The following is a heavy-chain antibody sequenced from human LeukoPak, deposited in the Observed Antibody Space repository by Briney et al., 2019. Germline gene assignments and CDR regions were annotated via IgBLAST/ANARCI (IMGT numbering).Heavy chain of an antibody. D-gene: IGHD2-2*01. V-gene: IGHV3-23*01. CDR2: FSGSGGST. CDR3: ASRPAPSLGPLDY. J-gene: IGHJ4*02. CDR1: GFTFSNYA. Sequence: PGGSLRLSCAASGFTFSNYAMAWVRQIPGKGLEWVSIFSGSGGSTYYADAVKGRFTASRDNSKSTLYLHMNNLRADDTAMYYCASRPAPSLGPLDYWGQGTLVTVSS.